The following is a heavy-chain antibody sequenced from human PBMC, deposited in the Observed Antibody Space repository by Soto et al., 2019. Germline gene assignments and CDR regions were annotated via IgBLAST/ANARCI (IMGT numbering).Heavy chain of an antibody. CDR1: GFTFSGYA. D-gene: IGHD3-10*01. CDR2: ISGSGGST. Sequence: PGGSLRLSCGASGFTFSGYAMSWVRQAPGKGLEWVSAISGSGGSTYYADSVKGRFTISRDNSKNTLYLQMNSLRAEDTAVYYCAKDRPGHLERWFGGGYNWFDPWGQGTLVTVSS. J-gene: IGHJ5*02. CDR3: AKDRPGHLERWFGGGYNWFDP. V-gene: IGHV3-23*01.